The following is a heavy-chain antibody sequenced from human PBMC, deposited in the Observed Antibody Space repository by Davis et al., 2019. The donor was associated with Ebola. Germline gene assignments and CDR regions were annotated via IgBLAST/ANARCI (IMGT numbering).Heavy chain of an antibody. CDR1: GFTSSNYR. D-gene: IGHD2-8*02. CDR3: GRAPHCECGVCNGFHYYGMDV. J-gene: IGHJ6*02. Sequence: HTGGPLRLSCAASGFTSSNYRIHWVPLAPGKGPVWVSRINTDGTTTPYADSVKGRFTISSDNAKNTLYLQMNSLRAEDTAVYYCGRAPHCECGVCNGFHYYGMDVWGQGTTVTVSS. V-gene: IGHV3-74*01. CDR2: INTDGTTT.